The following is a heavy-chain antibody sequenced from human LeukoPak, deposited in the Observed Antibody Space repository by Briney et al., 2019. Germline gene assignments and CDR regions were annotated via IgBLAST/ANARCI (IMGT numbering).Heavy chain of an antibody. V-gene: IGHV4-34*01. D-gene: IGHD4-23*01. CDR2: INHSGST. CDR3: ARGYRWTDY. Sequence: SGTLSLTCAVYGGSFSGYYWSWIRQPPGKGLEWIGEINHSGSTNYNPSLKSRVTISVDTSKNQFSLKLSSVTAADTAVYYCARGYRWTDYWGQGTLVTVSS. CDR1: GGSFSGYY. J-gene: IGHJ4*02.